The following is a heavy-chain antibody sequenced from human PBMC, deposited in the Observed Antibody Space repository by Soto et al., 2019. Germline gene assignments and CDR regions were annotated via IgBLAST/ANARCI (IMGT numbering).Heavy chain of an antibody. D-gene: IGHD3-10*01. Sequence: SETLSLTCTVSGGSISSSSYYWGWIRQPPGKGLEWIGSIYYSGSTYYNPSLKSRVTISVDTSKNQFSLKLSSMTAADAAVYYGAGHSVRHNWFDPWGQGTLVTVSS. CDR2: IYYSGST. CDR3: AGHSVRHNWFDP. V-gene: IGHV4-39*01. J-gene: IGHJ5*02. CDR1: GGSISSSSYY.